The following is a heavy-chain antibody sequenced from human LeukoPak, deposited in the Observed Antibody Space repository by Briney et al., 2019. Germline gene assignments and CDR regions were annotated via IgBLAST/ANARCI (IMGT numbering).Heavy chain of an antibody. J-gene: IGHJ4*02. CDR2: INQDGSEK. CDR3: SRENMRDGGIAAAGTDY. V-gene: IGHV3-7*01. Sequence: GGSLRLSCVASGFTFSSYWMSWVRQAPGEGLEWVANINQDGSEKYYVDSMGGRFTISRGNAQNSLYLQMSSLRDDDTAVYYCSRENMRDGGIAAAGTDYWGQGTLVTVSS. D-gene: IGHD6-13*01. CDR1: GFTFSSYW.